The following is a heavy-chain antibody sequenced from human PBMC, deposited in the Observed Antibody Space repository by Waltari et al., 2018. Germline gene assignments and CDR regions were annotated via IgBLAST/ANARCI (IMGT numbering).Heavy chain of an antibody. CDR1: VGTFSSYA. CDR2: GIPTVGKR. CDR3: ASSGRSSWLDAFDI. D-gene: IGHD2-2*01. V-gene: IGHV1-69*14. J-gene: IGHJ3*02. Sequence: QVQLVQSGAEVKKPGSSVKVSCKASVGTFSSYAISWVRQAPGQGLEWMGGGIPTVGKRKDAQKFQRRVTITAEKSTSTAYMELSSRRSEDTALYYCASSGRSSWLDAFDIWGQGTMVTVSS.